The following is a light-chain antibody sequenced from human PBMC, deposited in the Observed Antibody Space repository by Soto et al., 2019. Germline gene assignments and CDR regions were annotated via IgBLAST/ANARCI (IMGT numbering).Light chain of an antibody. J-gene: IGKJ1*01. CDR2: GAS. V-gene: IGKV1-17*01. CDR1: QDIRKD. Sequence: IQMTQSPPSLSASVGDRVTITCRASQDIRKDLAWYQQKPGKAPQILIYGASTLQTGVASRFSGSGSGTEFTLTISSLQPDDFATYYCQQYNSYRTVGQGTKVEIK. CDR3: QQYNSYRT.